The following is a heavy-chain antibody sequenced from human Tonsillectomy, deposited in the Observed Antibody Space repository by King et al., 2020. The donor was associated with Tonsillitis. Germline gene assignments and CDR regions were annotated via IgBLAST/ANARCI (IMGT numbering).Heavy chain of an antibody. J-gene: IGHJ6*02. CDR3: SKVIDCSVGSCYSRYYYGMDV. CDR2: IWYDGSKK. CDR1: GFIFSSYA. Sequence: QVQLVESGGGVVQPGRSLRLSCAASGFIFSSYAMYWVRQAPGKGLEWVAVIWYDGSKKYYADSVKGRFIISRDNSKNTLYLQMNSLRAEDTAVYYCSKVIDCSVGSCYSRYYYGMDVCGQGTTVTVSS. D-gene: IGHD2-15*01. V-gene: IGHV3-33*06.